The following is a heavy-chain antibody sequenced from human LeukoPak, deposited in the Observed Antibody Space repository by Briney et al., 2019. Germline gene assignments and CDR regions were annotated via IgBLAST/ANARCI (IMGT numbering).Heavy chain of an antibody. D-gene: IGHD4-17*01. CDR2: VHTSGRT. V-gene: IGHV4-4*07. CDR3: AREVPLYGDYAVFDY. CDR1: GGSITYNQ. Sequence: SETLSLTCTVSGGSITYNQWTWIRQPAGKGLEWIGRVHTSGRTNYNPSLKSRVTISVDTSKNQLSLNLNSVTDADTAVYYCAREVPLYGDYAVFDYCGQGTPVTVSS. J-gene: IGHJ4*02.